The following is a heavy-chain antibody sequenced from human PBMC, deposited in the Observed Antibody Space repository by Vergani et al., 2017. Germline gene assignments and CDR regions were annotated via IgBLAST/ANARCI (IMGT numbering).Heavy chain of an antibody. Sequence: QVQLQESGPGLVKPSQTLSLTCTVSGGSISSGSYYWSWIRQPAGKGLEWIGRIYTSGCTNYNPSLKSRVTISVDTSKNQFSLKLSSVTAADTAVYYCARESPPRDWFDPWGQGTLVTVSS. J-gene: IGHJ5*02. V-gene: IGHV4-61*02. CDR3: ARESPPRDWFDP. CDR2: IYTSGCT. CDR1: GGSISSGSYY.